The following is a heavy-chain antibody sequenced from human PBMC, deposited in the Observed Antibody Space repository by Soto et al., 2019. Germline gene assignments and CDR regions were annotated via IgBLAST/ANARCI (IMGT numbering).Heavy chain of an antibody. CDR2: IIPIFGTA. CDR3: ASLPGYYYGMDV. J-gene: IGHJ6*02. CDR1: GGTFSSYA. Sequence: GASVKVSCKASGGTFSSYAISWVRQAPGQGLEWMGGIIPIFGTANYAQKFQGRVTITADKNTSTAYMELSSLRSEDTAVYYCASLPGYYYGMDVWGQGTTVTVSS. V-gene: IGHV1-69*06.